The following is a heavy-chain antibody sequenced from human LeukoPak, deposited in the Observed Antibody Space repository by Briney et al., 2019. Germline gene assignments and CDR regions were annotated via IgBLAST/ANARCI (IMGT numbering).Heavy chain of an antibody. CDR3: ARFQMATINLDY. J-gene: IGHJ4*02. CDR2: IYYSGST. CDR1: GGSISSYY. V-gene: IGHV4-59*01. D-gene: IGHD5-24*01. Sequence: PSETLSLTCTVSGGSISSYYWSWIRQPPGKGLEWIGYIYYSGSTNYNPSLKSRVTISVDTSKNQFSLKLSSVTAADTAVYYCARFQMATINLDYWGQGTLVTVSS.